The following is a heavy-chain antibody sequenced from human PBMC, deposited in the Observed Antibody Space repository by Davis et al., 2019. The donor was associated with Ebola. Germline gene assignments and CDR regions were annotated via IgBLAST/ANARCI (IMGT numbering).Heavy chain of an antibody. J-gene: IGHJ4*02. Sequence: MPSETLSLTCTVSGASISNYYLSWIRQPPGKGLEWIGYIYYSGSSNYNPSLKSRVTISVATSKNQFSLKLSSVTAADTAVYFCARHLSYGGNPGKYYFDFWGQGTLVTVSS. CDR1: GASISNYY. V-gene: IGHV4-59*08. CDR3: ARHLSYGGNPGKYYFDF. D-gene: IGHD4-23*01. CDR2: IYYSGSS.